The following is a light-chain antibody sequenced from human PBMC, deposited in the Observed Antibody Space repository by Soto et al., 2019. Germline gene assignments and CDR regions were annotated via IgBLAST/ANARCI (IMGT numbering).Light chain of an antibody. CDR1: SSDVGAYNY. J-gene: IGLJ3*02. CDR2: EVS. V-gene: IGLV2-14*01. Sequence: QSALTQPASVSGSPGQSITISCTGTSSDVGAYNYVSWYQQHPDKAPKLVIFEVSDRPSGVSNRFSGSNSGNTASLTISGLQAEDEADYFCSSYTSNSTLVFGGGTKVTVL. CDR3: SSYTSNSTLV.